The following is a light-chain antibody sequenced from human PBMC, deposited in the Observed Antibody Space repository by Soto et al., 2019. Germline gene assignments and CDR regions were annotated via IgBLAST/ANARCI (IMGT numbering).Light chain of an antibody. V-gene: IGKV3-11*01. Sequence: EIVLTQSPATLSLSPGERATLSCRASQSVRRYLAWYQQKPGQAPRLLIYDASNRATGIPARFSGSGSGTDFTLTISSLEPEDFAVYNCQKRSNWPPVTFGGGTKVEIK. CDR2: DAS. CDR1: QSVRRY. CDR3: QKRSNWPPVT. J-gene: IGKJ4*01.